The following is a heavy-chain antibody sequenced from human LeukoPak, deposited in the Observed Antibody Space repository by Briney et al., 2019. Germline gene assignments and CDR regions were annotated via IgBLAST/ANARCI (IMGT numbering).Heavy chain of an antibody. CDR3: ARDRPSGWYYFDY. V-gene: IGHV4-38-2*02. D-gene: IGHD2-15*01. Sequence: SETLSLTCTVSGYSISSGYYWGWVRQPPGKGLGWVGSIYLGGRTFYNPSLESRVTISVKTSTNQFSLKLSSVTAADTAVYYCARDRPSGWYYFDYWGQGTLVTVSS. CDR1: GYSISSGYY. J-gene: IGHJ4*02. CDR2: IYLGGRT.